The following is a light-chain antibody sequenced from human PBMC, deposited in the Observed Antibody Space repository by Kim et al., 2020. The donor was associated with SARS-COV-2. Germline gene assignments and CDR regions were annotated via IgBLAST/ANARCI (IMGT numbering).Light chain of an antibody. CDR3: QQYGSSPRT. J-gene: IGKJ1*01. CDR1: QSVSSSY. CDR2: GAS. Sequence: SPGERATLSYRASQSVSSSYLAWYQQKPGQAPRLLIYGASSRATGIADRFSGSGSGTDFSLTISRLEPEDFAVYYCQQYGSSPRTFGQGTKVDIK. V-gene: IGKV3-20*01.